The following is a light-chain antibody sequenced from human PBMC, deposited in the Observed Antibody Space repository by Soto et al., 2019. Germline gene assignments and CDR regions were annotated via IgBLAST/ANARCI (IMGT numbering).Light chain of an antibody. CDR1: SSDVGGHNY. Sequence: QSVLTQPASVSGSPGQSITISCTGTSSDVGGHNYVSWYQQHPGKAPKLLIYGNSNRPSGVPDRFSGSKSGTSASLAITGLQAEDEADYYCQSYDSSLSGYVFGTGTKVTVL. V-gene: IGLV1-40*01. CDR3: QSYDSSLSGYV. CDR2: GNS. J-gene: IGLJ1*01.